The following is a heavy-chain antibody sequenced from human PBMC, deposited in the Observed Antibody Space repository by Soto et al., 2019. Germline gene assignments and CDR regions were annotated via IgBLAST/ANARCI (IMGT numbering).Heavy chain of an antibody. Sequence: QLQLQESGPGLVKPSETLSLTCTVSGGSISSRGYYWGWIRQPPGKGLEWIGTIYYSGSTYYNPSIKSRVTLSVDTSKNQFSLKLSSVTAADTAVCYCATSNWFDPWGQGTLVTVSS. CDR2: IYYSGST. CDR3: ATSNWFDP. J-gene: IGHJ5*02. V-gene: IGHV4-39*01. CDR1: GGSISSRGYY.